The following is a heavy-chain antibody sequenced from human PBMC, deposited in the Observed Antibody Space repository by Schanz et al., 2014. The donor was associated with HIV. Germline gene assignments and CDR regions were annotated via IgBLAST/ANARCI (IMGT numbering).Heavy chain of an antibody. V-gene: IGHV3-33*08. Sequence: HVQLVQSGGALVQPGRSVRLSCAASGFTFRTFCMQWGRQAPGKGLEGVAVIWYHGTNIDYADSVKGRFTISRDNSKNTLYLQMNSLRGEDTAVYYCARVANWDYYGMDVWGQGTAVTVSS. CDR2: IWYHGTNI. D-gene: IGHD3-16*01. J-gene: IGHJ6*02. CDR3: ARVANWDYYGMDV. CDR1: GFTFRTFC.